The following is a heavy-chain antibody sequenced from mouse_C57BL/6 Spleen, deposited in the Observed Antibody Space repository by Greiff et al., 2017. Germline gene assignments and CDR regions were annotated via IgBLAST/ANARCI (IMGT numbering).Heavy chain of an antibody. Sequence: VQLQQSGAELVKPGASVKISCKASGYAFSSYWMNWVKQRPGKGLEWIGQIYPGDGDTNYNGKLKGKATLTADKSSSTAYMQLSSLTSEDSAVYFCARDYYGSPFDYWGQGTTLTVSS. D-gene: IGHD1-1*01. V-gene: IGHV1-80*01. CDR3: ARDYYGSPFDY. CDR2: IYPGDGDT. J-gene: IGHJ2*01. CDR1: GYAFSSYW.